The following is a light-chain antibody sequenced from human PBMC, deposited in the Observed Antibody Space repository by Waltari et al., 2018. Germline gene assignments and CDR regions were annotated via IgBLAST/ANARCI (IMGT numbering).Light chain of an antibody. CDR1: SSDVGGYNY. CDR3: SSYTSSSTLF. CDR2: EVS. V-gene: IGLV2-14*01. Sequence: QSALTQPASVSGSPGQSITLSCTGTSSDVGGYNYVPWYQQHPGKAPKLMIYEVSNRLSGVSNRFSGSKSGNTASLTISGLQAEDEADYYCSSYTSSSTLFFGGGTKLTVL. J-gene: IGLJ2*01.